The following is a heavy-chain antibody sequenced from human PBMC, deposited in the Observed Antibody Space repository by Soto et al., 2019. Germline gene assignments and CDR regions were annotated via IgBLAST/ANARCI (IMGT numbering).Heavy chain of an antibody. CDR3: ARDPSYYDFWSGSRGAFDI. CDR1: GYTFTSYY. D-gene: IGHD3-3*01. V-gene: IGHV1-46*03. CDR2: INPSGGST. J-gene: IGHJ3*02. Sequence: ASVMVSCKASGYTFTSYYMHWVRQAPGQGLEWMGIINPSGGSTSYAQKFQGRVTMTRDTSTITVYMELSSLRSEDTAVYYCARDPSYYDFWSGSRGAFDIWGQGTMVTVSS.